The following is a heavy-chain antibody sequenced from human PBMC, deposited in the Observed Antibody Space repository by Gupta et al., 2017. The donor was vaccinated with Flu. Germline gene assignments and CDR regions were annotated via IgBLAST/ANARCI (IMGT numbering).Heavy chain of an antibody. CDR1: GGTFSSYA. J-gene: IGHJ6*02. V-gene: IGHV1-69*01. D-gene: IGHD3-10*01. CDR2: IIPIFGTA. Sequence: QVQLVQSGAEVKKPGSSVKVSCKASGGTFSSYAISWVRQAPGQGLEWMGGIIPIFGTANYAQKCQGRVTITADESTSTADMELSSLRSEETAVYYCGCIWVGELPYYYGMDVWGQGTTVTVSS. CDR3: GCIWVGELPYYYGMDV.